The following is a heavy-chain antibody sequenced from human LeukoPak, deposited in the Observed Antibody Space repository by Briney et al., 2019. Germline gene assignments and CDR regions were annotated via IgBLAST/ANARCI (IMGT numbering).Heavy chain of an antibody. D-gene: IGHD4-17*01. Sequence: ASVKVSCKASGYTFTSYDINWVRQATGQGLEWMGWMNPNSGSTGYAQKFQGRVTMTMNTSISTAYMELSSLSSEDTAVYYCARGSKAAVTIYYYYYMDDWGKGTTVTVSS. CDR2: MNPNSGST. CDR1: GYTFTSYD. CDR3: ARGSKAAVTIYYYYYMDD. J-gene: IGHJ6*03. V-gene: IGHV1-8*01.